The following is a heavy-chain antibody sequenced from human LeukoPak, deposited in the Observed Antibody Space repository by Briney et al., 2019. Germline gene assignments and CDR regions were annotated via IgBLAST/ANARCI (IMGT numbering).Heavy chain of an antibody. Sequence: SETLSLTCAVYGGSFSGYYWSWIRQPPGKGLEWIGSIYYSGSTYYNPSLKSRVTISVDTSKNQFSLKLSSVTAADTAVYYCARDYPGASAAARFYYYYYGMDVWGQGTTVTVSS. V-gene: IGHV4-34*01. D-gene: IGHD6-13*01. CDR1: GGSFSGYY. CDR3: ARDYPGASAAARFYYYYYGMDV. J-gene: IGHJ6*02. CDR2: IYYSGST.